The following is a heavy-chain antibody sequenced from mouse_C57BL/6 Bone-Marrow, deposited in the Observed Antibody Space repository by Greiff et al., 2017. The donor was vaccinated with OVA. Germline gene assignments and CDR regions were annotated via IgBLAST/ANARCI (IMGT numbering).Heavy chain of an antibody. D-gene: IGHD3-3*01. J-gene: IGHJ4*01. CDR3: ARGDYYAMDY. CDR2: IYPGDGDT. CDR1: GYAFSSYW. V-gene: IGHV1-80*01. Sequence: VQLVESGAELVKPGASVKISCKASGYAFSSYWMNWVKQRPGKGLEWIGQIYPGDGDTNYNGKFKSKATLTADKSSSTAYMQLSSLTSEDSAVYFCARGDYYAMDYWGQGTSVTVSS.